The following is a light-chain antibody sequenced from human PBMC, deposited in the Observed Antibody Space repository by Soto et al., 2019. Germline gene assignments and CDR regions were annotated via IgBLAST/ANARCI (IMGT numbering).Light chain of an antibody. V-gene: IGLV1-44*01. J-gene: IGLJ3*02. CDR2: SNK. CDR1: GSNIGSNT. CDR3: AAWDDSLNGWV. Sequence: QSVLTQPPSASGTPGQRVTISCSGSGSNIGSNTVNWYQQLPGTAPKLLIYSNKQRPSGVPDRFSGSQSGNSASLAISGLQSEDEADYYCAAWDDSLNGWVFGGGTKLTLL.